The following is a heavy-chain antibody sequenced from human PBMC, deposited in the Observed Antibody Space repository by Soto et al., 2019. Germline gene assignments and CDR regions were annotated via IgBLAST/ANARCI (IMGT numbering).Heavy chain of an antibody. J-gene: IGHJ3*02. Sequence: SETLSLTCTVSGGSISSGGYYWSWIRQHPGKGLEWIGYIYYSGSTYYNPSLKSRVTISVDTSKNQFSLKLSSVTAADTAVNYCARVATSYGSGLANAFDIWGQGTMVTVSS. V-gene: IGHV4-31*03. CDR2: IYYSGST. D-gene: IGHD3-10*01. CDR1: GGSISSGGYY. CDR3: ARVATSYGSGLANAFDI.